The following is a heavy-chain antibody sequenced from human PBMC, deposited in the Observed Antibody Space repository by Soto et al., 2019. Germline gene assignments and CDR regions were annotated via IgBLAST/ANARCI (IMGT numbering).Heavy chain of an antibody. D-gene: IGHD4-4*01. V-gene: IGHV1-46*01. J-gene: IGHJ5*02. CDR1: AYTFTSYY. CDR2: INPSGGST. CDR3: ARTTYSNLHWFDP. Sequence: ASVKVSCKASAYTFTSYYMLWVRHPPGQGLEWMGIINPSGGSTSYAQKFQGRVTMTRDTSTSTAYMELSSLRSEDTAVYYCARTTYSNLHWFDPWGQGTLVTVSS.